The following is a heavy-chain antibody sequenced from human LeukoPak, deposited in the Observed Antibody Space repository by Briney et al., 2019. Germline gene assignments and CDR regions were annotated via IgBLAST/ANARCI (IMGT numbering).Heavy chain of an antibody. CDR3: ARVRYCSSTTCRGAFDI. CDR2: TRNKANSYTT. J-gene: IGHJ3*02. V-gene: IGHV3-72*01. CDR1: GFTFSSYW. Sequence: GGSLRLSCAASGFTFSSYWMNWARQAPGKGLEWVGRTRNKANSYTTGYAASVKGRFTISRADSENSLYLQMNSLKTEDTAVYYCARVRYCSSTTCRGAFDIWGQGTMVTVSS. D-gene: IGHD2-2*01.